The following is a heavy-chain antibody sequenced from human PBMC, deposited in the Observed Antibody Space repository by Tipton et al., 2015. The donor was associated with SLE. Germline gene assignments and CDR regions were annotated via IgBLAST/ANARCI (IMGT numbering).Heavy chain of an antibody. D-gene: IGHD3-3*01. V-gene: IGHV1-46*01. CDR3: ARGGIFGVFALYF. Sequence: QVQLVQSGAEVKKPGASVKISCKTSGYTFTSNYIHWVRQAPGQGLEWMGIINPGGGGATYSQKFQGRVTMTRDTSASTVDMELSSLRSEDSALYYCARGGIFGVFALYFWGQVTLVTVSS. CDR2: INPGGGGA. J-gene: IGHJ4*02. CDR1: GYTFTSNY.